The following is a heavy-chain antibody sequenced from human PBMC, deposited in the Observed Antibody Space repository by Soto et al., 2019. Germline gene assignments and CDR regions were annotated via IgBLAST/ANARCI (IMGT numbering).Heavy chain of an antibody. V-gene: IGHV3-30-3*01. CDR1: GFTFSSYA. Sequence: PGGSLRLSFAASGFTFSSYAMHWVRQAPGKGLEWVAVISYDGSSKYYADSVKGRFTISRDNSKNTLYLQMNSLRAEDTAVYYCARERGAYCGGDCYYDYYYYGMDVWGQGATVTVSS. D-gene: IGHD2-21*02. CDR3: ARERGAYCGGDCYYDYYYYGMDV. CDR2: ISYDGSSK. J-gene: IGHJ6*02.